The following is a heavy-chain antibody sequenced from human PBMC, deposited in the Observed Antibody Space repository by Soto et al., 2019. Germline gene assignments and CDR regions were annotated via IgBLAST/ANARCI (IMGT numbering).Heavy chain of an antibody. V-gene: IGHV3-30-3*01. CDR1: GFTVSSHV. D-gene: IGHD3-10*01. CDR2: TSFDGNNK. Sequence: QVQLVESGGGVVQPGRSLRLSCAASGFTVSSHVVHWVRQAPGKGLEWVATTSFDGNNKYYADSVRGRFTISRDYSNNTLYLQMNSLRPEDTAMYYCARDLTRVRGVLDYWGQGALVTVSS. CDR3: ARDLTRVRGVLDY. J-gene: IGHJ4*02.